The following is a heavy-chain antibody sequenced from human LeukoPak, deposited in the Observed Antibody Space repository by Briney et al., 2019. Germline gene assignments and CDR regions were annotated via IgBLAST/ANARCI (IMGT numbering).Heavy chain of an antibody. V-gene: IGHV4-34*01. Sequence: SGTLSLTCAVYGGSFSGYYWSWIRQPPGKGLEWIGEINHSGSTNYNPSLKSRVTISVDTSKNQFSLKLSSVTAADTAVYYCARYRKLLWFGEYDYWGQGTLVTVSS. CDR1: GGSFSGYY. D-gene: IGHD3-10*01. CDR2: INHSGST. J-gene: IGHJ4*02. CDR3: ARYRKLLWFGEYDY.